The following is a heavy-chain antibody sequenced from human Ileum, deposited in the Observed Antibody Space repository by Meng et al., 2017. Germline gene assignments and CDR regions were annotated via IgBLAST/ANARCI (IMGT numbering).Heavy chain of an antibody. J-gene: IGHJ4*02. D-gene: IGHD3-3*01. CDR3: ASGSGSLDY. CDR2: TYYRSKWYS. V-gene: IGHV6-1*01. CDR1: GGSVSSNIAA. Sequence: QSAPRLVKPPQTLSLPCAVSGGSVSSNIAAWKWIRQSPLRGLEWLGRTYYRSKWYSEYAVSVKSRISITPDTSKNQFSLQMNSVTPEDTAVYYCASGSGSLDYWGPGTLVTVSS.